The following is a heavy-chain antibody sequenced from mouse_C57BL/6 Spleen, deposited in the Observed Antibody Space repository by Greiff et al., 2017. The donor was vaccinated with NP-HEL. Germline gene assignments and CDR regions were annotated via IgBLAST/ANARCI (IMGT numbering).Heavy chain of an antibody. V-gene: IGHV5-9-1*02. J-gene: IGHJ4*01. CDR2: ISSGGDYI. CDR3: TRVGPPGGAMDD. CDR1: GFTFSSYA. Sequence: EVNVVESGEGLVKPGGSLKLSCAASGFTFSSYAMSWVRQTPEKRLEWVAYISSGGDYIYYADTVKGRFTISRDNARNTLYLQMSSLKSEDTAMYYCTRVGPPGGAMDDWGQGTSVTVSS.